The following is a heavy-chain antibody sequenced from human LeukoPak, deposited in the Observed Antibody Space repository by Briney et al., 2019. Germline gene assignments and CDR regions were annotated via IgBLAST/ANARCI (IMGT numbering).Heavy chain of an antibody. CDR2: INPNSGGT. Sequence: GASVKVSCKASGYTFTGYYMHWVRQAPGQGLEWMGWINPNSGGTNYAQKFQGRVTMTRDTSISTAYMELSRLRSDDTAVYYCARDQSRIFGVVINFFDYWGQGTLVTVSS. CDR3: ARDQSRIFGVVINFFDY. V-gene: IGHV1-2*02. J-gene: IGHJ4*02. D-gene: IGHD3-3*01. CDR1: GYTFTGYY.